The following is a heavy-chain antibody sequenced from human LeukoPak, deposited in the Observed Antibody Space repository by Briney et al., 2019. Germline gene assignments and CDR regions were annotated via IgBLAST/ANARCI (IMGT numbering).Heavy chain of an antibody. CDR3: ARRPLLAAATYDF. CDR2: ITSGDGGT. D-gene: IGHD2-15*01. CDR1: GFTSSSYI. J-gene: IGHJ4*02. Sequence: PGGSVRLSCAASGFTSSSYIMRWVRQAPGRGLEWVSTITSGDGGTYYAESVKGRFTISRDNSKNTVYLQMNSLRAEDTAVYFCARRPLLAAATYDFWGQGTLVTVSS. V-gene: IGHV3-23*01.